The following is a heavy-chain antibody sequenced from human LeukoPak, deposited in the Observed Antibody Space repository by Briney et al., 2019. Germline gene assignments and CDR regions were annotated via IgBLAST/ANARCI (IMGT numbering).Heavy chain of an antibody. V-gene: IGHV4-61*02. Sequence: SETLSLTCTVSGGSISSGSYYWSWIRQTAGKGLEWIGRIYTSGSTNYNPSLKSRVTISVDTSKNQFSLKLSSVTAADTAVYYCARDGYRSSWSPGAFDIWGQGTMVTVSS. J-gene: IGHJ3*02. CDR3: ARDGYRSSWSPGAFDI. CDR2: IYTSGST. CDR1: GGSISSGSYY. D-gene: IGHD6-13*01.